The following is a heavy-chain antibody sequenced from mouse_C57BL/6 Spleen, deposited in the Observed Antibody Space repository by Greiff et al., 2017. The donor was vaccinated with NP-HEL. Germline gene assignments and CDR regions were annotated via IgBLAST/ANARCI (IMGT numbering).Heavy chain of an antibody. CDR1: GFTFSDYY. V-gene: IGHV5-12*01. CDR3: ARHEDDYDVGYFDV. Sequence: EVKLVESGGGLVQPGGSLKLSCAASGFTFSDYYMYWVRQTPEKRLEWVAYISTGGGSTYYPDTVKGRFTISRDNAKNTLYLQMSRLKSEDTAMYYCARHEDDYDVGYFDVWGTGTTVTVSS. D-gene: IGHD2-4*01. CDR2: ISTGGGST. J-gene: IGHJ1*03.